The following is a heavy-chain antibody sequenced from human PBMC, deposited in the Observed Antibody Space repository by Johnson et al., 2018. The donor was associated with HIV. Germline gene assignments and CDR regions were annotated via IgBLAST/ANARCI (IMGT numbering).Heavy chain of an antibody. J-gene: IGHJ3*02. V-gene: IGHV3-30-3*01. D-gene: IGHD3-22*01. Sequence: QVQLVESGGGVVQPGRSLRLSCAASGFTFSSYAMHWVRQAPGKGLEWVAVISYDGSNKYYADSVKGRFTISRDNSKNTLYLQMNSLRAEDTAVYYCARERDYYDSSGYWVDAFDIWGQGTMVTVSS. CDR1: GFTFSSYA. CDR3: ARERDYYDSSGYWVDAFDI. CDR2: ISYDGSNK.